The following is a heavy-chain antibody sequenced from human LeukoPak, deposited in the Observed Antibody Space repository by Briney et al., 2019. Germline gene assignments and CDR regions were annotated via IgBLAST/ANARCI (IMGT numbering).Heavy chain of an antibody. CDR2: IYYSGST. CDR3: ARRTIFGVAAFDY. D-gene: IGHD3-3*01. Sequence: SETLSLTCTVSGGSISSGGYYWSWIRQHPGKGLEWIGYIYYSGSTYYNPSLKSRVTISVDTSKNQFSLKLSSVTAADTAVYYCARRTIFGVAAFDYWGQGTLVTVSS. V-gene: IGHV4-31*03. CDR1: GGSISSGGYY. J-gene: IGHJ4*02.